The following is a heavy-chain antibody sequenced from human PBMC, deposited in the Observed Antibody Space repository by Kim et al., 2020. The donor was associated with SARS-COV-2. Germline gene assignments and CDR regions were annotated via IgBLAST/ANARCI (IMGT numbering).Heavy chain of an antibody. CDR2: IKSKTDGGTT. CDR1: GFTFSNAW. J-gene: IGHJ4*02. Sequence: GGSLRLSCAASGFTFSNAWMSWVRQAPGKGLEWVGRIKSKTDGGTTDYAAPVKGRFTISRDDSKNTLYLQMNSLKTEDTAVYYCTILLQDIVVVPAAISDYWGQGTLVTVSS. CDR3: TILLQDIVVVPAAISDY. D-gene: IGHD2-2*01. V-gene: IGHV3-15*01.